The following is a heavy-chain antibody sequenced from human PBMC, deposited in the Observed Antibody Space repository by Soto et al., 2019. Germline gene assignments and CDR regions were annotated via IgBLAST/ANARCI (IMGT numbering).Heavy chain of an antibody. CDR3: VKWHTSNFDSLPFTGFDF. V-gene: IGHV3-23*01. D-gene: IGHD3-22*01. CDR2: MSGDGQT. CDR1: GFTFSDSV. Sequence: GGSLRLSCVGSGFTFSDSVMAWVHQAPGKGLEWLSVMSGDGQTRYALSVTGRFTISRDNSKNTLYLQMRSLRAEDAAAYYCVKWHTSNFDSLPFTGFDFWGQGTQVTVSS. J-gene: IGHJ4*02.